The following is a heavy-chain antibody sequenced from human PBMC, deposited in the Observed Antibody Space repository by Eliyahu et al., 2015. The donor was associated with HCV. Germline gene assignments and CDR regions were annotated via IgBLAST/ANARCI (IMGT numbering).Heavy chain of an antibody. CDR3: ARGPAARNTYYDILTGPAHPFDY. Sequence: EINHSGSTNYNPSLKSRVTISVDTSKNQFSLKLSSVTAADTAVYYCARGPAARNTYYDILTGPAHPFDYWGQGTLVTVPP. CDR2: INHSGST. D-gene: IGHD3-9*01. V-gene: IGHV4-34*01. J-gene: IGHJ4*02.